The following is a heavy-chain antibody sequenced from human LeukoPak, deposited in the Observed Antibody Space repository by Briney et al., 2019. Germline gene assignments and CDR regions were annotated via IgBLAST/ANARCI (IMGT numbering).Heavy chain of an antibody. Sequence: SVKVSCKASGGTFSSYAISWVRQAPGQGLEWMGRIIPILGIANYAQKFQGRVTITADKSTSTAYMELSSLRSEDTAVYYCARSRTVTTAIDYWGQGTLVTVSS. D-gene: IGHD4-11*01. V-gene: IGHV1-69*04. J-gene: IGHJ4*02. CDR2: IIPILGIA. CDR3: ARSRTVTTAIDY. CDR1: GGTFSSYA.